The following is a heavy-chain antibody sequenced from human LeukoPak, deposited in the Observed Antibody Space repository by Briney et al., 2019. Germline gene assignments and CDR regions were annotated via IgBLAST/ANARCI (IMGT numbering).Heavy chain of an antibody. Sequence: PGGSLRLSCAASGFTFSSYSMNWVRQAPGKGLEWVSAMSGSTGDTYYADSVRGRITISRDNSKNILYLEMNGLRAEDTAVYYCAKDGEGPLEWSPPLGYWGQGTLVTVSS. CDR2: MSGSTGDT. D-gene: IGHD3-3*01. CDR3: AKDGEGPLEWSPPLGY. V-gene: IGHV3-23*01. CDR1: GFTFSSYS. J-gene: IGHJ4*02.